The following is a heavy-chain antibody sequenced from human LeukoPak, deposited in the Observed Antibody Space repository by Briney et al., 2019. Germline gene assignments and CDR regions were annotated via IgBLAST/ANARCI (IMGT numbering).Heavy chain of an antibody. CDR3: ARWPTYCGGDCYSGEGAFDI. CDR1: GFTFSSYW. D-gene: IGHD2-21*02. CDR2: INSDGSST. V-gene: IGHV3-74*01. J-gene: IGHJ3*02. Sequence: GGSLRLSCAASGFTFSSYWMHWVRQAPGKGLVWVSRINSDGSSTSYADPVKGRFTISRDNAKNTLYLQMNSLRAEDTAVYYCARWPTYCGGDCYSGEGAFDIWGQGTMVTVSS.